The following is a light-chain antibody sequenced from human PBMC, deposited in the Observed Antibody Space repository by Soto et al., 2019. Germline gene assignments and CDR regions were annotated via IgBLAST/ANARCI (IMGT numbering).Light chain of an antibody. Sequence: EIAMTQSPATLSVSPGESATLSCRASQSVNSNLAWYQQKPGQAPRLLISGASTRATGVPERFSGSGSGTEYTLSISSLQSEDFGVYYCQQYNSWPLSITFGQGTRLEI. J-gene: IGKJ5*01. CDR3: QQYNSWPLSIT. CDR2: GAS. CDR1: QSVNSN. V-gene: IGKV3-15*01.